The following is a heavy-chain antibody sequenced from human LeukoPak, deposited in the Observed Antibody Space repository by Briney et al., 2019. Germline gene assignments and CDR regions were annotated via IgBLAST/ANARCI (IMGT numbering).Heavy chain of an antibody. V-gene: IGHV3-7*03. CDR3: AKEVDCPSDCLFFHS. CDR1: GFTFSSHW. Sequence: GGSLRLSCAASGFTFSSHWMSWVRQAPGKGLEWVANIKKDGSEKYYVDAVKGRFTISRDNSRNSVFLQMNSLRPEDTALYHCAKEVDCPSDCLFFHSWGQGTLVTVSS. J-gene: IGHJ4*02. D-gene: IGHD2-21*02. CDR2: IKKDGSEK.